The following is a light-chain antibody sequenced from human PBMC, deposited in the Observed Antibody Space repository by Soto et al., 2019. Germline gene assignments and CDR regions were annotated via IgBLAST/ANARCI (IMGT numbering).Light chain of an antibody. CDR3: QQRGNWPWLT. Sequence: EIVLKQSPGTLSLSSGERATLSCRASQTVNNYLAWYQQKPGQAPRLVIYDASNRATGIPARFSGSGSGTDFTLTVSSLEPEDSAVYYCQQRGNWPWLTFGGGTRVEIK. CDR2: DAS. J-gene: IGKJ4*01. V-gene: IGKV3-11*01. CDR1: QTVNNY.